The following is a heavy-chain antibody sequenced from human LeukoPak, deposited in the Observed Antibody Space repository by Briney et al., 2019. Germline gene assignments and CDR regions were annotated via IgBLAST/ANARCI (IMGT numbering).Heavy chain of an antibody. CDR1: RFTFSTYE. J-gene: IGHJ5*02. Sequence: PGGSLRLSCGASRFTFSTYEMNWVRQAPGKGLEWVSYISNSGSTIYYADSVKGRFTISRDNAKNSLYLQMNSLRAEDAAVYYCARANLWFGELPWSGFDPWGQGTLVTVSS. V-gene: IGHV3-48*03. CDR3: ARANLWFGELPWSGFDP. CDR2: ISNSGSTI. D-gene: IGHD3-10*01.